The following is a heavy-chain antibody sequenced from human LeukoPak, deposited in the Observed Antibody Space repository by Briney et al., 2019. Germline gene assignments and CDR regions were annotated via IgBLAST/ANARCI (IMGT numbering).Heavy chain of an antibody. V-gene: IGHV3-23*01. CDR3: ARSRGYSSSSELDY. CDR2: ISGSGGST. Sequence: AGGSLRLSCAASGFTFSSYAMSWVRQAPGKGLEWVSAISGSGGSTYYADSVKGRFTISRDNSKNTLYLQMNSLRAEDTAVYYCARSRGYSSSSELDYWGQGTLVTVSS. D-gene: IGHD6-6*01. CDR1: GFTFSSYA. J-gene: IGHJ4*02.